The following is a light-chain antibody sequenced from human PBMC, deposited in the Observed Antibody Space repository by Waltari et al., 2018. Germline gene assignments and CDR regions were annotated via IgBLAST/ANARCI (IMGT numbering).Light chain of an antibody. CDR2: WAS. V-gene: IGKV4-1*01. J-gene: IGKJ2*01. CDR1: QSVLYSSNNKNY. Sequence: DIVMTQSPDSLAVSLGAGATINCKSRQSVLYSSNNKNYLAWYQQKPGQPPKLLIYWASTRESGVPDRVSGSGSGTDFTLTISSLQAEDEAVYYCQQYYSTPYTFGQGTKLEIK. CDR3: QQYYSTPYT.